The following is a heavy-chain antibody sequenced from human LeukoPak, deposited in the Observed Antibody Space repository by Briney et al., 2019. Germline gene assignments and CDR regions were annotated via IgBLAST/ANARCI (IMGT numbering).Heavy chain of an antibody. CDR3: ARRGSGWYSDAFDI. V-gene: IGHV4-4*02. D-gene: IGHD6-19*01. CDR1: GGSISSSNW. Sequence: SGTLSLTCAVSGGSISSSNWWSWVRQPPGKGLEWIGEIYHSGSTNYNPSLKSRVTVSVDTSKNQFSLKLSSVTAADTAVYYCARRGSGWYSDAFDIWGQGTMVTVSS. CDR2: IYHSGST. J-gene: IGHJ3*02.